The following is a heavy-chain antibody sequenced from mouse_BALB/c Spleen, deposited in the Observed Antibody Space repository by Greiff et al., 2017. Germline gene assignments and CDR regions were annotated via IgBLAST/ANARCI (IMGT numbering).Heavy chain of an antibody. CDR1: GYTFTSYW. D-gene: IGHD2-1*01. Sequence: QVQLKESGAELARPGASVKLSCKASGYTFTSYWMQWVKQRPGQGLEWIGAIYPGDGDTRYTQKFKGKATLTADKSSSTAYMQLSSLASEDSAVYYCARGNSYAMDYWGQGTSVTVSS. CDR3: ARGNSYAMDY. J-gene: IGHJ4*01. V-gene: IGHV1-87*01. CDR2: IYPGDGDT.